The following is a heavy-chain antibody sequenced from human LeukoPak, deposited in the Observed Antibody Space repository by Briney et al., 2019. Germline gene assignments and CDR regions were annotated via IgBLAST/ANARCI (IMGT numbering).Heavy chain of an antibody. J-gene: IGHJ3*02. CDR2: IYSGGST. Sequence: GGSLRLSCAASGFTVSSNYMSWVRQAPGKGLEWVSVIYSGGSTNYVDSVKGRFTISRDNSKNTLYLQMNNLRAEDTAVYYCARDGGGAYSLAFDIWGQGTLVTVSS. CDR3: ARDGGGAYSLAFDI. D-gene: IGHD1-26*01. CDR1: GFTVSSNY. V-gene: IGHV3-53*01.